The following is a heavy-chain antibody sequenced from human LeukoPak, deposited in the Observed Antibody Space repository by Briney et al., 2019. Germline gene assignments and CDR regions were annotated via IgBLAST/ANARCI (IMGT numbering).Heavy chain of an antibody. D-gene: IGHD3-9*01. CDR3: ARGEVRGRYFDWLSGAAFY. J-gene: IGHJ4*02. CDR1: GFTFSSYE. Sequence: GGSLRLSCAASGFTFSSYEMNWVRQAPGKGLEWVSYISSSGSTIYYADSVKGRFTISRDNAKNSLYLQMNSLRAEDTAIYYCARGEVRGRYFDWLSGAAFYWGQGTLVTVSS. V-gene: IGHV3-48*03. CDR2: ISSSGSTI.